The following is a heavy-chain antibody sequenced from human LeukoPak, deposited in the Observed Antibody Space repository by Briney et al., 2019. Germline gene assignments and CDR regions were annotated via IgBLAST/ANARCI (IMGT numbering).Heavy chain of an antibody. CDR1: GYTLTELS. V-gene: IGHV1-24*01. CDR3: ATLMVRGVTDAFDI. D-gene: IGHD3-10*01. J-gene: IGHJ3*02. Sequence: ASVKVSCKVSGYTLTELSMHWVRQAPGKGLEWMGGFDPEDGETIYAQKFQGRVTMTEDTSTDTAYMELSSLRSEDTAVYYCATLMVRGVTDAFDIWGQGTMVTVSP. CDR2: FDPEDGET.